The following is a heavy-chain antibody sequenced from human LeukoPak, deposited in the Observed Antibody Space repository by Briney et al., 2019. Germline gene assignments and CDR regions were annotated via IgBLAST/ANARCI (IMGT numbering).Heavy chain of an antibody. CDR3: ARVRGVLRSEEYYYYYYGMDV. CDR2: ISAYNGNT. D-gene: IGHD3-10*01. J-gene: IGHJ6*02. Sequence: ASVNVSCTASGYTFTSYGISWVRQAPGQGLEWMGWISAYNGNTNYAQKLQGRVTMTTDTSTSTAYMELRSLRSDDTAVYYCARVRGVLRSEEYYYYYYGMDVWGQGTTVTVSS. V-gene: IGHV1-18*01. CDR1: GYTFTSYG.